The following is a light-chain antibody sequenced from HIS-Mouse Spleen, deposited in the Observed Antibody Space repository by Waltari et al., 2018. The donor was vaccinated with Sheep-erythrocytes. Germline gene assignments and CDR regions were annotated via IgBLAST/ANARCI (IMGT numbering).Light chain of an antibody. J-gene: IGLJ2*01. Sequence: SYELTQPPSVSVSPGQTASITCSGDKLGDKYACWYQQKPGQSPVLVISQDSKRPAGIPERFSGSNSGNTATLTISGTQAMDEADYYCQAWDSSTAVFCGGTKLTVL. CDR1: KLGDKY. CDR3: QAWDSSTAV. CDR2: QDS. V-gene: IGLV3-1*01.